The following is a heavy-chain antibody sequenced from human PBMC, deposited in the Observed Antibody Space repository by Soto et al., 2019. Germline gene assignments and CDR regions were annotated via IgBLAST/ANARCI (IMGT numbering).Heavy chain of an antibody. CDR2: IVPMFRTT. CDR3: ALKGWYDFWNGFTWFDP. Sequence: SVKVSCKASGGTFSSFAISWVRQAPGQGLEWMGGIVPMFRTTNYAQKFQGRVTITGDESTSTVYMELSSLRSEDTAVYYCALKGWYDFWNGFTWFDPWGQGTLVTVSS. CDR1: GGTFSSFA. J-gene: IGHJ5*02. D-gene: IGHD3-3*01. V-gene: IGHV1-69*13.